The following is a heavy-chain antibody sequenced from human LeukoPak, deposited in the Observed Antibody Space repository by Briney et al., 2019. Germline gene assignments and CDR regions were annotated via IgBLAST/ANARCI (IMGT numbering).Heavy chain of an antibody. CDR1: GYTFTSYG. CDR2: ISAYNGNT. CDR3: ASSPYSSSCRY. D-gene: IGHD6-6*01. Sequence: ASVKVSCKASGYTFTSYGIRWVRQAPGQGLEWMGWISAYNGNTNYAPKLQGRVTMTTDTSTSTAYMELRSLRSDDTAVYYCASSPYSSSCRYWGQGTLVTVSS. V-gene: IGHV1-18*01. J-gene: IGHJ4*02.